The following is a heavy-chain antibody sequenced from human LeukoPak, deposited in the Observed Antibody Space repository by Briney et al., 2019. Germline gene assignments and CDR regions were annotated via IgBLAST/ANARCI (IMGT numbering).Heavy chain of an antibody. Sequence: GGSLRLSCVASGFTFSSYWMRWVRQAPGKGLVWVSRIKSDGSSTSYADSVKGRFTISRDNAKNTLYLQMNSLRAEDTAVYYCAKDFVLRSVNFRGGGDAFDIWGQGTMVTVSS. CDR1: GFTFSSYW. D-gene: IGHD2/OR15-2a*01. CDR3: AKDFVLRSVNFRGGGDAFDI. J-gene: IGHJ3*02. CDR2: IKSDGSST. V-gene: IGHV3-74*01.